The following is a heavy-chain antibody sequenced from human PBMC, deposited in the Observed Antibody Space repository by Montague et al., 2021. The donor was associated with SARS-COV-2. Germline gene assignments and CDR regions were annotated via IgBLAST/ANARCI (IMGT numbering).Heavy chain of an antibody. CDR3: AREYSAPRWFGEYNRYGMDV. D-gene: IGHD3-10*01. Sequence: SRRLSCAASGFTFSSYDMHWVRQAPGKGLEWVAVIWYDGSNQYYGDSVKGRFTISRDNSKNTLYLQMNSLRAEDTAVYYCAREYSAPRWFGEYNRYGMDVWGQGT. V-gene: IGHV3-33*08. CDR1: GFTFSSYD. CDR2: IWYDGSNQ. J-gene: IGHJ6*02.